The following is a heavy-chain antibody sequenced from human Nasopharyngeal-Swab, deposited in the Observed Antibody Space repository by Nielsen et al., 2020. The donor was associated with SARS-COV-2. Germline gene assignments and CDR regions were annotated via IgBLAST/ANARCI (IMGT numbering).Heavy chain of an antibody. Sequence: SVTLSLTCTVSGGSLSSGDYYWSWIRQPPGKGLEWIGYIYYSGSTYYNPSLKSRVTISVDTSKNQFSLKLSSVTAADTAVYYCASHVDTAMVKKYYFDYWGQGTLVTVSS. CDR1: GGSLSSGDYY. D-gene: IGHD5-18*01. V-gene: IGHV4-30-4*01. CDR3: ASHVDTAMVKKYYFDY. J-gene: IGHJ4*02. CDR2: IYYSGST.